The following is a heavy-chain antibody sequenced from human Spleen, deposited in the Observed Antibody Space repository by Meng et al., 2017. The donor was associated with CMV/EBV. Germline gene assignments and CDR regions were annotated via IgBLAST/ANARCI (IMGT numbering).Heavy chain of an antibody. V-gene: IGHV4-38-2*01. CDR2: FYHSGTI. CDR1: AYSVTNSYF. CDR3: ATSNKFLRFLE. Sequence: SETLSLTCAVAAYSVTNSYFWGWIRQPPGKGLKWIATFYHSGTIYYNPTHNSRVTISVDTSNQLFSLQLSSATAADTAVYYCATSNKFLRFLEWGQGTLVTVSS. D-gene: IGHD3-3*01. J-gene: IGHJ4*02.